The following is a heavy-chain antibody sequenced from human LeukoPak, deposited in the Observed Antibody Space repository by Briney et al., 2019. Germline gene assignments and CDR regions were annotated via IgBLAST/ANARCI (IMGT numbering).Heavy chain of an antibody. CDR3: ARLVPIVVVPAADNWFDP. CDR1: GYSFTSYW. D-gene: IGHD2-2*01. V-gene: IGHV5-51*01. Sequence: GGSLRLSCKGSGYSFTSYWIGWVRQMPGKGLEWMGIIYPGDSDTRYSPSFQGQVTISAVKSISTAYLQWSSLKASDTAMYYCARLVPIVVVPAADNWFDPWGQGTLVTVSS. J-gene: IGHJ5*02. CDR2: IYPGDSDT.